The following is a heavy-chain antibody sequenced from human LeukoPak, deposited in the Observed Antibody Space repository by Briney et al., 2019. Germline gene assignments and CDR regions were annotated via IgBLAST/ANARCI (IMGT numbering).Heavy chain of an antibody. Sequence: PSETLSLTCTVSGGSISSYYWSWLRPPPGKGLEWMGYIYYSGSTNYNPPLKSGVPISVHTSQNQYSLMLSYVPAADTAAYFFARALSYHIVVVRAFDIWGQGTMVTVSS. CDR3: ARALSYHIVVVRAFDI. CDR2: IYYSGST. V-gene: IGHV4-59*01. J-gene: IGHJ3*02. D-gene: IGHD2-21*01. CDR1: GGSISSYY.